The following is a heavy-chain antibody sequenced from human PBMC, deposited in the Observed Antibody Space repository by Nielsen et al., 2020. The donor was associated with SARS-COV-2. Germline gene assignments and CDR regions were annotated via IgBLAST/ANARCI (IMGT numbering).Heavy chain of an antibody. CDR3: ARGLGYGYLSYYYYMDV. V-gene: IGHV4-34*01. Sequence: SETLSLTCTVSGGSISGYYWSWIRQPPGKGLEWIGEINHSGSTNYNPSLKSRVTISVDTSKNQFSLKLSSVTAADTAVYYCARGLGYGYLSYYYYMDVWGKGTTVTVSS. D-gene: IGHD5-18*01. J-gene: IGHJ6*03. CDR1: GGSISGYY. CDR2: INHSGST.